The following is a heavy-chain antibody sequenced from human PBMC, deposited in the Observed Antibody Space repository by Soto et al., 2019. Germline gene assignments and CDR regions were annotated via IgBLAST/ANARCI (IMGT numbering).Heavy chain of an antibody. CDR2: IRRKANNYAT. CDR3: ARVRLGAPTRYFDY. V-gene: IGHV3-73*01. Sequence: GGSLRLSCAASGLTFSGSAMHWVRQASGKGLEWVGRIRRKANNYATAYAASVEGRFTISRDDSKNTAHLQMNSLKTEDTAVYYCARVRLGAPTRYFDYWGQGTLVTVSS. J-gene: IGHJ4*02. D-gene: IGHD1-26*01. CDR1: GLTFSGSA.